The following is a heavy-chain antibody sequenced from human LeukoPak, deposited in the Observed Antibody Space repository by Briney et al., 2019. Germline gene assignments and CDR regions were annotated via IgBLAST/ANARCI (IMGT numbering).Heavy chain of an antibody. CDR3: AKDLDVGRAAAGTGYDY. V-gene: IGHV3-23*01. J-gene: IGHJ4*02. CDR1: GFTFSSYA. Sequence: GGSLRLSCAASGFTFSSYAMSWVRQAPGKGLEWVSAISGSGGSTYYVDSVKGRFTISRDNSKNTLYLQMNSLRAEDTAVYYCAKDLDVGRAAAGTGYDYWGQGTLVTVSS. CDR2: ISGSGGST. D-gene: IGHD6-13*01.